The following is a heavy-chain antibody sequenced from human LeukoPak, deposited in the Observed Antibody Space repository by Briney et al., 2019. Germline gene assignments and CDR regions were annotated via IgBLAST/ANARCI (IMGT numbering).Heavy chain of an antibody. CDR2: IYHSGSI. CDR3: ARYIREMATTYIDY. J-gene: IGHJ4*02. V-gene: IGHV4-38-2*02. Sequence: SETLSLTCTVSGYSIRSGYYWGWIRQPPGKGLEWIGSIYHSGSIYHKPSLKSRVTISVDTSKNQFSLKLSSVTAADTAVYYCARYIREMATTYIDYWGQGTLVTVSS. D-gene: IGHD5-24*01. CDR1: GYSIRSGYY.